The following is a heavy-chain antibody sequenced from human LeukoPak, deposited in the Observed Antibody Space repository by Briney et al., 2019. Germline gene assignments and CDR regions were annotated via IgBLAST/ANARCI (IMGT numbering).Heavy chain of an antibody. CDR2: INHSGST. J-gene: IGHJ4*02. Sequence: SETLSLTCAVYGGSFSGYYWSWIRQPPGKGLEWIGEINHSGSTSYNPSLKSRVTISVDTSKNQFSLKLSSVTAADTAVYYCARIRYFDPFDYWGQGTLVTVSS. CDR3: ARIRYFDPFDY. CDR1: GGSFSGYY. D-gene: IGHD3-9*01. V-gene: IGHV4-34*01.